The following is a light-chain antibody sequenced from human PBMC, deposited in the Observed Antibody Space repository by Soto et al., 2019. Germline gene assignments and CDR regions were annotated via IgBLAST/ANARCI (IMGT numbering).Light chain of an antibody. V-gene: IGKV3-20*01. CDR2: GAS. J-gene: IGKJ4*01. CDR3: QQYASSPLT. Sequence: EIVLTQSPGTLSLSPGERATLSCRASQTVGRNYLAWYQQKPGQTPRLLIHGASNRATGIPDRINGSGSGTDFTLIISKLEPEDFAVYYSQQYASSPLTFGGGTKVEIK. CDR1: QTVGRNY.